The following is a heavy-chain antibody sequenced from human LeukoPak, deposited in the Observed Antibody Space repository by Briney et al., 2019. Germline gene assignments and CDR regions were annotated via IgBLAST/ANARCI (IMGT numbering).Heavy chain of an antibody. CDR1: GFTFSSYA. J-gene: IGHJ4*02. CDR2: ISASGGST. D-gene: IGHD3-10*01. CDR3: AKGITYRYFDY. Sequence: GVSLRLSCAASGFTFSSYAMTWVRLAPGKGLEWVSAISASGGSTYYADSVKGRFTISRDNSKNTLYLQMNSLRAEDTAVYYCAKGITYRYFDYWGQGTLVTVSS. V-gene: IGHV3-23*01.